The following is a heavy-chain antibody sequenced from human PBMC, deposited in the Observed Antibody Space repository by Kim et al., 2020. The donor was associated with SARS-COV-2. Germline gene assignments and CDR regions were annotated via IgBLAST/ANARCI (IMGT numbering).Heavy chain of an antibody. CDR1: GFTFSSYW. D-gene: IGHD3-10*01. CDR2: IKQDGSEK. Sequence: GGSLRLSCAASGFTFSSYWMSWVRQVPGKGLEWVANIKQDGSEKKYVDSLKGRITISRDNAENSLYLQMDSLRVEDTAVYYCARHIQYASGSYSYFDHWG. V-gene: IGHV3-7*01. J-gene: IGHJ4*01. CDR3: ARHIQYASGSYSYFDH.